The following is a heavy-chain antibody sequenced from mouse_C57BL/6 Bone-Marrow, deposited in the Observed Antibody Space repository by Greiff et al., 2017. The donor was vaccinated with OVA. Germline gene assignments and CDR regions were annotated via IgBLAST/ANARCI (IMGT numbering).Heavy chain of an antibody. CDR2: ISSGSSTI. Sequence: EVMLVESGGGLVKPGGSLKLSCAASGFTFSDYGMHCVRQAPEKGLEWVAYISSGSSTIYYADTVKGRFTISRVNANNTLFLQMTSLRSEDTAMYYCARGSSSRYWYFDVWGTGTTVTVSS. CDR3: ARGSSSRYWYFDV. V-gene: IGHV5-17*01. J-gene: IGHJ1*03. CDR1: GFTFSDYG. D-gene: IGHD1-1*01.